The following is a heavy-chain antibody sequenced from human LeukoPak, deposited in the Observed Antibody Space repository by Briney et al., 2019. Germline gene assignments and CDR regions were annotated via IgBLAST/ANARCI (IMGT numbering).Heavy chain of an antibody. V-gene: IGHV3-30*07. CDR1: GFTFNTYA. J-gene: IGHJ6*02. CDR3: ARDGVPAAPTLLDYYYYGMDV. D-gene: IGHD2-2*01. Sequence: PGGSLRLSCAASGFTFNTYAIHWVRQAPGKGLEWVAVILYDGNNKFYADSVKGRFTISRDNSKNTLYLQMNSLRAEDTAVYYCARDGVPAAPTLLDYYYYGMDVWGQGTTVTVSS. CDR2: ILYDGNNK.